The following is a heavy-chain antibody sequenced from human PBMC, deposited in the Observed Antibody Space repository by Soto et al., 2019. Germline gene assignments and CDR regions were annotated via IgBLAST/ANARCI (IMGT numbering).Heavy chain of an antibody. D-gene: IGHD2-15*01. J-gene: IGHJ6*02. CDR1: GYTFTGYY. Sequence: ASVKVSCKASGYTFTGYYMHWVRQAPGQGLEWMGWINPNSGGTNYAQKFQGWVTMTRDTSISTAYMELSRLRSDDTAVYYCAREDLGYCSGGSCYSGYYYGMDVWGQGTTVTV. CDR2: INPNSGGT. V-gene: IGHV1-2*04. CDR3: AREDLGYCSGGSCYSGYYYGMDV.